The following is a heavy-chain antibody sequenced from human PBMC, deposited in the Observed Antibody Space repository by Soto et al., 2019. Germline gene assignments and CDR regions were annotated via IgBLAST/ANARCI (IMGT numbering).Heavy chain of an antibody. CDR2: IIHREST. V-gene: IGHV4-34*12. CDR1: GGSFSGYY. D-gene: IGHD2-2*01. Sequence: PSETQSLICVVYGGSFSGYYWSWIRQSPGKGLDWGGGIIHRESTHPDPSPERRVNISMNTPKDQFSLILRSVTATDAALSYSGRDGFCTSTTFRVGNWFDPWGQVRLGTVSS. CDR3: GRDGFCTSTTFRVGNWFDP. J-gene: IGHJ5*02.